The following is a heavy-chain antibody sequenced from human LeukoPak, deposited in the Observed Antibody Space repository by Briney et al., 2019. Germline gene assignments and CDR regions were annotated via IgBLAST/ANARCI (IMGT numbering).Heavy chain of an antibody. J-gene: IGHJ3*02. V-gene: IGHV5-51*01. Sequence: GESLKISCKGSGYSFTSYWIGWVRQMPGKGLEWMGIIYPGDSDTRYSPSFQDQVTISADKSISTAYLQWSSLKASDTAMYYCARPWIQLSRPDAFDIWGQGTMVTVSS. CDR1: GYSFTSYW. CDR3: ARPWIQLSRPDAFDI. D-gene: IGHD5-18*01. CDR2: IYPGDSDT.